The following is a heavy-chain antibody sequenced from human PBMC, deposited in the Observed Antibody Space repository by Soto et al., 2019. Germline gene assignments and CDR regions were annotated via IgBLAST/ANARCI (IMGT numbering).Heavy chain of an antibody. D-gene: IGHD2-2*01. CDR2: ISAYNGNT. CDR1: GYTFASYG. Sequence: QVQLVQSGAEVKKPGASVKVSCKASGYTFASYGISWVRQAPGQGLEWMGWISAYNGNTNYAQKFQGRVTMTTDTVTRKAYMEVRSRRSDDTAVYYCAREGTCSSTSCPTYFSFGMDFWGQGTTVTVSS. CDR3: AREGTCSSTSCPTYFSFGMDF. J-gene: IGHJ6*02. V-gene: IGHV1-18*01.